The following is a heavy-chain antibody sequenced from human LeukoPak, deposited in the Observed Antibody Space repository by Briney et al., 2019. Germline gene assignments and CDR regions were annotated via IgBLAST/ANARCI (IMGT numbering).Heavy chain of an antibody. J-gene: IGHJ6*03. CDR2: INPSDGAT. D-gene: IGHD1-26*01. CDR3: AREKRGGLSGNLGGLFASYYTYYYMDV. CDR1: GYTFTMYY. V-gene: IGHV1-46*01. Sequence: ASVKVSCKASGYTFTMYYVHWVRQAPGQGLEWMGMINPSDGATTYAQRFQGRGTMTRDMSTTTVYMDLRSLRSEDSAVYFCAREKRGGLSGNLGGLFASYYTYYYMDVWGGGTTVTVSS.